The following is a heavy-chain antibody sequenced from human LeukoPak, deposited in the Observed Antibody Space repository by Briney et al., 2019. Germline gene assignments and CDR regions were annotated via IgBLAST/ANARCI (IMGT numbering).Heavy chain of an antibody. D-gene: IGHD3-16*01. Sequence: SETLSLTCTVSGGSISSDTYYWGWIRQPPGKGLEWIANIYYSGNTYYSPSFKSRVTISVDTSKNQFSLKLSSVTAADTAVYYCARGGGSHYYYYGMDVWGQGTTVTVSS. J-gene: IGHJ6*02. CDR1: GGSISSDTYY. CDR3: ARGGGSHYYYYGMDV. V-gene: IGHV4-39*07. CDR2: IYYSGNT.